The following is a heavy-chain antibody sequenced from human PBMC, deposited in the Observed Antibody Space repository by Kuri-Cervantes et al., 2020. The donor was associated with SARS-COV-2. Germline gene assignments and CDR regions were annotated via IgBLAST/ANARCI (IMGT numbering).Heavy chain of an antibody. CDR1: GYTFTSYY. V-gene: IGHV1-46*01. Sequence: ASVKVSCKASGYTFTSYYMHWVRQAPGQGLEWMGIINPSGGSTSYAQKFQGRVTITADKSTSTAYMELSSLRSEDTAVYYCARDLGGVPAAIMWGQGTLVTVSS. D-gene: IGHD2-2*02. J-gene: IGHJ4*02. CDR2: INPSGGST. CDR3: ARDLGGVPAAIM.